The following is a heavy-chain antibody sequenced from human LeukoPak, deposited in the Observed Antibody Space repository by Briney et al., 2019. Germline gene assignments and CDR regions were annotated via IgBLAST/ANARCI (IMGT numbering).Heavy chain of an antibody. CDR3: ARVPTMVRGVRYFDY. CDR1: GYTFTSYY. D-gene: IGHD3-10*01. V-gene: IGHV1-46*01. CDR2: INPSGGST. J-gene: IGHJ4*02. Sequence: ASVKASCKASGYTFTSYYMHWVRQAPGRGLDGVGIINPSGGSTSYAQKFQGRVTMTRDTSTSTVYMVLSSLTSEDTAVYYCARVPTMVRGVRYFDYWGQGTLVTVSS.